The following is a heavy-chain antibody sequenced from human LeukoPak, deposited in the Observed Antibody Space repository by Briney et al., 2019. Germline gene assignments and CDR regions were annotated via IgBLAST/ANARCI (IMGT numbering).Heavy chain of an antibody. V-gene: IGHV4-39*07. Sequence: PSETLSLTGTVSGGSISSSTDFWGWIRQPPGKGLEWIGSIYYSGSTNYNPSLKSRVTISVDTSKNQFSLKLSSVTAADTAVYYCAAFPGNFWTPKGWFDPWGQGTLVTVSS. CDR3: AAFPGNFWTPKGWFDP. J-gene: IGHJ5*02. D-gene: IGHD3/OR15-3a*01. CDR2: IYYSGST. CDR1: GGSISSSTDF.